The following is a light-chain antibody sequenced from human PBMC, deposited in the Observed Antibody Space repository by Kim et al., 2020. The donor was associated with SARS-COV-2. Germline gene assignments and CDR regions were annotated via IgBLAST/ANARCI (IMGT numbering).Light chain of an antibody. Sequence: GQRSTSSVCRGRPNNGSNYIYWHRHLPGPAPKLLIDRNNQRPSGVPDRFSGSKSGTSASLAISGLRSEDEADYYCAAWDDSLSGPVFGGGTQLTVL. CDR1: RPNNGSNY. V-gene: IGLV1-47*01. J-gene: IGLJ2*01. CDR3: AAWDDSLSGPV. CDR2: RNN.